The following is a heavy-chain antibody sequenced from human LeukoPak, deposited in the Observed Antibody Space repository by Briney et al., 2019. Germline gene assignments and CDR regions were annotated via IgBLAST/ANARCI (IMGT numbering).Heavy chain of an antibody. CDR1: GYTFTGYY. CDR2: INPNSGGT. Sequence: ASVKVSCKASGYTFTGYYMHWVRQAPGQGLDWMGRINPNSGGTNYAQKFQGRVTMTRDTSISTAYMELSRLRSDDTAVYYCARRAYSESYGSAFYFDYWGQGTLVTVSS. D-gene: IGHD1-26*01. CDR3: ARRAYSESYGSAFYFDY. V-gene: IGHV1-2*06. J-gene: IGHJ4*01.